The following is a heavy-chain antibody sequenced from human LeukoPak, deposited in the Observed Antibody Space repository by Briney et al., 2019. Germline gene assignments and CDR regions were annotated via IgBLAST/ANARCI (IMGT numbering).Heavy chain of an antibody. V-gene: IGHV1-18*01. CDR1: GYTFTSYG. Sequence: ASVTVSCTASGYTFTSYGISWVRQAPGQGLEWMGWISVYNGNTNYAQKLQGRVTMTTDTSTNTAYMELRSLRSDDTAVYYCARADQKRMVTTDYWGQGTLVTVSS. D-gene: IGHD4-17*01. J-gene: IGHJ4*02. CDR3: ARADQKRMVTTDY. CDR2: ISVYNGNT.